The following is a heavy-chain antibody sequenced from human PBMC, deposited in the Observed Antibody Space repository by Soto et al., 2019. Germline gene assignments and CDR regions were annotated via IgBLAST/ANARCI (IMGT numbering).Heavy chain of an antibody. CDR1: GFTFSGSA. CDR2: IRSKANSYAT. V-gene: IGHV3-73*01. D-gene: IGHD2-15*01. Sequence: EVQLVESGGGLVQPGGSLKLSCAASGFTFSGSAMHWVRQASGKGLEWVGRIRSKANSYATAYAASVKGRFTISRDDSKNTAYLQMNSLKTEDTAVYYCTRQYRSGGSSPPKGRYYYYMDVWGKGTTVTVSS. CDR3: TRQYRSGGSSPPKGRYYYYMDV. J-gene: IGHJ6*03.